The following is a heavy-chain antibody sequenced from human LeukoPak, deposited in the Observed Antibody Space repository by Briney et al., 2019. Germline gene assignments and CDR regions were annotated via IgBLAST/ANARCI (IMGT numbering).Heavy chain of an antibody. J-gene: IGHJ6*03. Sequence: GGSLRLSCAASGFTFSSYGMHWVRQAPGKGLEWVAVISYDGSNKYYADSVKGRFTISRDNSKNTLYLQMNSLRAEDTAVYYCAKPVRGVVYYYYMDVWGKGTTVTISS. CDR2: ISYDGSNK. D-gene: IGHD3-10*01. CDR3: AKPVRGVVYYYYMDV. CDR1: GFTFSSYG. V-gene: IGHV3-30*18.